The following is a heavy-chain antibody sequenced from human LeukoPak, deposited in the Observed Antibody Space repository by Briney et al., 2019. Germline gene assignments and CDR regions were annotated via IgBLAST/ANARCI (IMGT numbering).Heavy chain of an antibody. J-gene: IGHJ4*02. CDR1: GFTFDDYA. D-gene: IGHD3-22*01. V-gene: IGHV3-9*01. Sequence: PGGSLRLSCEASGFTFDDYAMHWVRQAPGKGLEWVSGISWNSGSIGYADSVKGRFTISRDNAKNSLYLQMNSLRAEDTALYYCAKDVADSSGYGRDYWGQGTLVSVSS. CDR2: ISWNSGSI. CDR3: AKDVADSSGYGRDY.